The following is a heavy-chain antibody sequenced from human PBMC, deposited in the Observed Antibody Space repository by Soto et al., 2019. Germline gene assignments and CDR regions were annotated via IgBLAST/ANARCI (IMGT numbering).Heavy chain of an antibody. CDR3: ASFKYSRTSAYFDY. CDR1: GFTFSDYF. Sequence: PGGSLRLPCAASGFTFSDYFMSWVRQAPGKGLEWVASINQGGSEKDYVDSMKGRLTISRDNAKNSLYLQLNSLRAEDTAVFYCASFKYSRTSAYFDYWGKGPLVTVSS. D-gene: IGHD6-6*01. V-gene: IGHV3-7*01. CDR2: INQGGSEK. J-gene: IGHJ4*02.